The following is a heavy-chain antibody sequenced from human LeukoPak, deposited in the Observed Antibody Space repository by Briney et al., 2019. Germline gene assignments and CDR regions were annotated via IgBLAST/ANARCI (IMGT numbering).Heavy chain of an antibody. D-gene: IGHD6-19*01. CDR1: VFTFSSYE. CDR3: ARESIAVAGAPFDY. CDR2: ISSGSTI. J-gene: IGHJ4*02. V-gene: IGHV3-48*03. Sequence: GGSLRLSCAASVFTFSSYEMNWVREAPGTGVEGGSYISSGSTIYDADYVMGQFTISRDNAKTSLYLQMNRLRAEDTAVYYCARESIAVAGAPFDYWGQGTLVTVSS.